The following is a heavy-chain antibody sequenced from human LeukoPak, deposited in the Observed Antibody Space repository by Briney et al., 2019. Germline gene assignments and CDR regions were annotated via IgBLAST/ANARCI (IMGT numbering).Heavy chain of an antibody. V-gene: IGHV5-51*01. J-gene: IGHJ3*02. D-gene: IGHD6-19*01. Sequence: GESLKISCKGSGYSFTSYWIGWVRQMPGKGLEWMGIIHPGDSDTRYSPSFQGQVTISADKSISTAYLQWSSLKASDTAMYYCASPGGSSGWNYDAFDIWGQGTMVTVSS. CDR2: IHPGDSDT. CDR3: ASPGGSSGWNYDAFDI. CDR1: GYSFTSYW.